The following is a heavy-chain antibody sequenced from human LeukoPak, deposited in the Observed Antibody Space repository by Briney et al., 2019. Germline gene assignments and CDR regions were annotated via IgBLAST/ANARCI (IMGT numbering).Heavy chain of an antibody. CDR1: GFTFSSYA. CDR2: ISGSGGST. D-gene: IGHD6-13*01. CDR3: AREKAAAGRAYYYYYMDV. Sequence: GGSLRLSCAASGFTFSSYAMSWVRQAPGKGLEWVSAISGSGGSTYYADSVKGRFTISRDNSKNTLYLQMNSLRAEDTAVYYCAREKAAAGRAYYYYYMDVWGKGTTVTVSS. J-gene: IGHJ6*03. V-gene: IGHV3-23*01.